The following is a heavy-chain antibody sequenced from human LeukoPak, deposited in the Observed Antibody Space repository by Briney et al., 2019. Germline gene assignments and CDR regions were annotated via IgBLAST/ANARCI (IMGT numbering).Heavy chain of an antibody. Sequence: PSETLSLTCTVSGGSVSSGDHYWSWIRQPPGKGLEWIGYIYHGGGTYYTPSLRSRVTISLDTSKNQFSLELSSVSAADTAVYYCVRERYTWNDAYYYYYMDVWGKGTTVIVSS. CDR3: VRERYTWNDAYYYYYMDV. J-gene: IGHJ6*03. V-gene: IGHV4-30-4*08. CDR1: GGSVSSGDHY. D-gene: IGHD1-20*01. CDR2: IYHGGGT.